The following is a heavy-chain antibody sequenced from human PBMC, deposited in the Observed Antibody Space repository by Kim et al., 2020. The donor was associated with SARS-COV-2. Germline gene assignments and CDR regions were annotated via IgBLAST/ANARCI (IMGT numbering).Heavy chain of an antibody. V-gene: IGHV6-1*01. Sequence: SQTLSLTCAISGDSVSSNSAAWNWIRQSPSRGLEWLGRTYYRSKWYNDYAVSVKSRITINPDTSKNQFSLQLNSVTPEDTAVYYCASGIAARLQSGYYYYGMDVWGQGTTVTVSS. CDR2: TYYRSKWYN. D-gene: IGHD6-6*01. CDR3: ASGIAARLQSGYYYYGMDV. J-gene: IGHJ6*02. CDR1: GDSVSSNSAA.